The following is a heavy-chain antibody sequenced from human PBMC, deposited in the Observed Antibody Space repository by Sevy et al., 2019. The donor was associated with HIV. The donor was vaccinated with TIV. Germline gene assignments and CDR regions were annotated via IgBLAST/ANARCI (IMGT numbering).Heavy chain of an antibody. CDR1: GFSFSDYY. CDR3: ARVRVVAADYYFDY. CDR2: ISSGSRYT. J-gene: IGHJ4*02. D-gene: IGHD6-13*01. Sequence: GGSLRLSCAASGFSFSDYYMTWIRQAPGKGLEWVSYISSGSRYTNYADSGKGRFAISRDNAENSLYLQMSSLGAEDTAVYYCARVRVVAADYYFDYWGQGTLVTVSS. V-gene: IGHV3-11*06.